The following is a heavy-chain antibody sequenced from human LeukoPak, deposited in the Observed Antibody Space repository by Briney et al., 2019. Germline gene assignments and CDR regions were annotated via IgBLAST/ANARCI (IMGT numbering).Heavy chain of an antibody. D-gene: IGHD3-22*01. CDR2: INHSGST. Sequence: PSETLSLTCAVYGGSFSGYYWSRIRQPPGKGLEWIGEINHSGSTNYNPSLKSRVTISVDTSKNQFSLKLSSVTAADTAVYYCPRSPLYGSSGYSFDHWGQGTLVTVSS. CDR1: GGSFSGYY. V-gene: IGHV4-34*01. CDR3: PRSPLYGSSGYSFDH. J-gene: IGHJ4*02.